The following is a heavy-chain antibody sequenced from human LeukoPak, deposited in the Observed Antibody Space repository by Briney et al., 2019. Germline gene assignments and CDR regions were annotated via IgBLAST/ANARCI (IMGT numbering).Heavy chain of an antibody. CDR2: IYYGGST. CDR3: ARGLYDSSGYDAFDI. CDR1: GGSISSGDYY. Sequence: SQTLSLTCTVSGGSISSGDYYWSWIRQPPGKGLEWIGYIYYGGSTYYNPSLKSRVTISVDTSKNQFSLKLSSVTAADTAVYYCARGLYDSSGYDAFDIWGQGTRVTVSS. D-gene: IGHD3-22*01. V-gene: IGHV4-30-4*01. J-gene: IGHJ3*02.